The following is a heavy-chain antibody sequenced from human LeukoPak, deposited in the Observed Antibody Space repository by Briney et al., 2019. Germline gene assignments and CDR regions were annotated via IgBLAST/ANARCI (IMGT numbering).Heavy chain of an antibody. CDR2: IDWDDDK. CDR1: GFSLSTSGMC. J-gene: IGHJ4*02. D-gene: IGHD3-22*01. CDR3: ARIDYYDSSGPYCFDY. Sequence: GSGPTLGNPTQTLTLTCTFSGFSLSTSGMCVSWIRQPPVKALEWLARIDWDDDKYYSTSLKTRLTISKDTSKNQVVLTMTNMDPVDTATYYCARIDYYDSSGPYCFDYWGQGTLVTVSS. V-gene: IGHV2-70*11.